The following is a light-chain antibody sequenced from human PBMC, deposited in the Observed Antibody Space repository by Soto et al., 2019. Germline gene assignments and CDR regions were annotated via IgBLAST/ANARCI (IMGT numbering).Light chain of an antibody. Sequence: QSVLTQPPSASGTPGQRVTISCSGSSTNIGSNTVNWYQQFPGTAPKLLIYSNNQRSSGVPDRFSGSKSGTSASLAISALQSEDEADYYCAAWDDNLNGWLFGGGTQLTVL. CDR1: STNIGSNT. CDR3: AAWDDNLNGWL. V-gene: IGLV1-44*01. CDR2: SNN. J-gene: IGLJ3*02.